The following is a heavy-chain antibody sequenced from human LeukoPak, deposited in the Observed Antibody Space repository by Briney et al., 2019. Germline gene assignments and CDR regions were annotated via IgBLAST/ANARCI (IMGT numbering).Heavy chain of an antibody. D-gene: IGHD5-24*01. CDR1: GGSFSGYY. J-gene: IGHJ1*01. V-gene: IGHV4-34*01. CDR3: ARGFSDGYFQH. CDR2: INHSGST. Sequence: SETLSLTCAVYGGSFSGYYWSWIRQPPGKGLEWIGEINHSGSTNYNPSLKSRVTISVDTSKNQFSLKLSSVTAADTAVYYCARGFSDGYFQHWGQGTLVTVSS.